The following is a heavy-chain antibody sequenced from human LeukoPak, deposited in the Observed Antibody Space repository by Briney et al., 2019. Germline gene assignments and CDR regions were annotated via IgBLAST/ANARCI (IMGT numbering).Heavy chain of an antibody. D-gene: IGHD5-18*01. CDR2: IYHSGST. CDR1: GGSISSGGYY. V-gene: IGHV4-30-2*01. Sequence: PSETLSLTCTVSGGSISSGGYYCSWIRQPPGKGLEWIGYIYHSGSTYYNPSLKSRVTISVDRSKNQFSLKLSSVTAADTAVYYCARTVMAGYYLDYWGQGTLVTVSS. CDR3: ARTVMAGYYLDY. J-gene: IGHJ4*02.